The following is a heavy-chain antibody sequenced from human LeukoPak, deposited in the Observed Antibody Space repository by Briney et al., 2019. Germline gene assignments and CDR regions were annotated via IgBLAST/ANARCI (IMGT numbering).Heavy chain of an antibody. CDR2: INPNSGGT. J-gene: IGHJ3*02. CDR1: GYTFTGYY. D-gene: IGHD3-3*01. V-gene: IGHV1-2*02. CDR3: ARTPKDDFWSGLSAFDI. Sequence: PRASVKVSCKASGYTFTGYYMHWVRQAPGQGLEWMGWINPNSGGTNYAQKFQGRVTMTRDTSISTAYMELSRLRSDDTAVYYCARTPKDDFWSGLSAFDIWGQGTMVTVSS.